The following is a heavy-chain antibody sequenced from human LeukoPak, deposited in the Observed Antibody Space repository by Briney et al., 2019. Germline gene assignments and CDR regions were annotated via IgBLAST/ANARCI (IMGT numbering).Heavy chain of an antibody. Sequence: GRSLRLSCAASGFTFSSYGMHWVRQAPGRGLEWVAVISYDGSYKYYADSVKGRFTISRDNSKNTLYLQMNSLIPEDTAVYYCARQYISGQWYFDYWGQGTLVTVSS. J-gene: IGHJ4*02. CDR3: ARQYISGQWYFDY. CDR1: GFTFSSYG. D-gene: IGHD5-18*01. CDR2: ISYDGSYK. V-gene: IGHV3-30*03.